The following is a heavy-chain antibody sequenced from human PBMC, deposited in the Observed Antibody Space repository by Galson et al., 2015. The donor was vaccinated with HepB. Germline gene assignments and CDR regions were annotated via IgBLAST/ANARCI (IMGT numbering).Heavy chain of an antibody. CDR2: ISYDGSNK. CDR3: AREAITMIVVVSIGAFDI. V-gene: IGHV3-30-3*01. J-gene: IGHJ3*02. Sequence: SLRLSCAASGFTFSSYAMHWVRQAPGKGLEWVAVISYDGSNKYYADSVKGRFTISRDNSKNTLYLQMNSLRAEDTAVYYCAREAITMIVVVSIGAFDIWGQGTMVTVSS. D-gene: IGHD3-22*01. CDR1: GFTFSSYA.